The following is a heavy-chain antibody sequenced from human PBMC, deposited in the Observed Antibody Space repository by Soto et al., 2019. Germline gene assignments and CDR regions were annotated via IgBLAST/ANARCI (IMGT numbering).Heavy chain of an antibody. CDR3: ARTSGYDYVWGSYRFDY. J-gene: IGHJ4*02. V-gene: IGHV4-39*01. Sequence: SETLSLTCTVSGGSISSSSYYWGWIRQPPGKGLEWIGSIYYSGSTYYNPSLKSRVTISVDTSKNQFSLKLSSVTAADTAVYYCARTSGYDYVWGSYRFDYWGQGTLVTVSS. D-gene: IGHD3-16*02. CDR2: IYYSGST. CDR1: GGSISSSSYY.